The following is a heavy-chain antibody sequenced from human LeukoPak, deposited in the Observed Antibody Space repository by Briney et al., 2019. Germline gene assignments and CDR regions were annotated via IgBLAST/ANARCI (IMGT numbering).Heavy chain of an antibody. Sequence: WGSLRLSCAASGFTFTSYAVNWVRQAPGKGLEWVSAISGSGVSTFYADSVKGRFTISRDNSKNTLYLQMNSLRAEDTAVYYCAKDGPLVGPYYFDYWGQGTLVTVSS. J-gene: IGHJ4*02. V-gene: IGHV3-23*01. D-gene: IGHD1-26*01. CDR2: ISGSGVST. CDR1: GFTFTSYA. CDR3: AKDGPLVGPYYFDY.